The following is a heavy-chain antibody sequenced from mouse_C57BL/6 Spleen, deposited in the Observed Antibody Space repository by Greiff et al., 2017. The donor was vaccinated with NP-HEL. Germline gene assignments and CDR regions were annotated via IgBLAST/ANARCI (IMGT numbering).Heavy chain of an antibody. V-gene: IGHV1-72*01. CDR2: IDPNSGGT. CDR3: ASADYYGSSPHAMDY. Sequence: FTSYWMHWVKQRPGRGLEWIGRIDPNSGGTKYNEKFKSKATLTVDKPSSTAYMQLSSLTSEDSAVYYCASADYYGSSPHAMDYWGQGTSVTVSS. D-gene: IGHD1-1*01. J-gene: IGHJ4*01. CDR1: FTSYW.